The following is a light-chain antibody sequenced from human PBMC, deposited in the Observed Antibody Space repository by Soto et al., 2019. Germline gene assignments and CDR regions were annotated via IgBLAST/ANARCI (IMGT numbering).Light chain of an antibody. CDR2: EVS. CDR3: SSYAGSNNRYV. CDR1: SSDVGGYNF. Sequence: QSALTQPPSASGSPGQSVTISCTGTSSDVGGYNFVSWYQQHPGKAPKLMIYEVSKRPSGVPDRFSGSKSDNTASLTVSGLQAEAEADYYCSSYAGSNNRYVFGTGTKLTVL. V-gene: IGLV2-8*01. J-gene: IGLJ1*01.